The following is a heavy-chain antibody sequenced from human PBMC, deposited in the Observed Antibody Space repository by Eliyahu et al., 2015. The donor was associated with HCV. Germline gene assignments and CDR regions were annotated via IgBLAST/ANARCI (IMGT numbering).Heavy chain of an antibody. D-gene: IGHD4-23*01. CDR2: IWYDGSNK. V-gene: IGHV3-33*01. CDR3: ARDWGADGGNSQTAIDY. CDR1: GFTFSSYG. Sequence: QVQLVESGGGVVQPGRSLRLSCAASGFTFSSYGMHWVRQAPGKGLEWVAVIWYDGSNKYYADSVKGRFTISRDNSKNTLYLQMNSLRAEDTAVYYCARDWGADGGNSQTAIDYWGQGTLVTVSS. J-gene: IGHJ4*02.